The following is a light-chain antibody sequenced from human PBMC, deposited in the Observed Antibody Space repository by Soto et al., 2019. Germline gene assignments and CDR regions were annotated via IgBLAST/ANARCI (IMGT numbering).Light chain of an antibody. CDR2: EDT. V-gene: IGLV2-23*01. Sequence: QSVLTQPASVSGSPGQSITISCTGTSSDVGSYNLVSWYQQHPGEAPKLMIYEDTKRPSGVSYRFSASKPGNTASLTISGLQAEDEADYYCCSYASGNTHVFGAGTKVTVL. J-gene: IGLJ1*01. CDR3: CSYASGNTHV. CDR1: SSDVGSYNL.